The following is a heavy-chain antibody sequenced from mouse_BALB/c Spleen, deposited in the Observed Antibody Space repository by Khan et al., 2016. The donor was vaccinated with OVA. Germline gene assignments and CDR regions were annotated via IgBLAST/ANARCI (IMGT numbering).Heavy chain of an antibody. V-gene: IGHV1-77*01. CDR2: IYPGSDST. D-gene: IGHD4-1*01. CDR1: GYTFTDYV. J-gene: IGHJ3*01. Sequence: VQLQESGPELVKPGASVKMSCKASGYTFTDYVMNWVKQRNGQGLEWIGQIYPGSDSTYYNEKFKGKATLTTDRSSNTAYMQLSHLTSEDAAVYFCARAGWDVFAYWGQGTLVTVSA. CDR3: ARAGWDVFAY.